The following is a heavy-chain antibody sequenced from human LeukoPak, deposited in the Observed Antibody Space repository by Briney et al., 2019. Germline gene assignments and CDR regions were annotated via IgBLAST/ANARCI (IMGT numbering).Heavy chain of an antibody. CDR1: GFTFSSYS. J-gene: IGHJ6*03. CDR3: ARGNKDWLDPYYYMDV. D-gene: IGHD3/OR15-3a*01. CDR2: IYSDNT. Sequence: GGSLRLSCAASGFTFSSYSMNWVRQAPGKGLEWVSFIYSDNTHYSDSVKGRFTISRDNSKNTLYLQMNSLRAEDTAVYYCARGNKDWLDPYYYMDVWGKGTTVTISS. V-gene: IGHV3-53*01.